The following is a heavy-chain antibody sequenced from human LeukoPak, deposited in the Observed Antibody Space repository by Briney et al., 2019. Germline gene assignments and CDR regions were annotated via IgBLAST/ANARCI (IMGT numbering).Heavy chain of an antibody. J-gene: IGHJ4*02. V-gene: IGHV4-31*03. CDR2: IYYSGST. D-gene: IGHD4-17*01. CDR3: ASSTPVTTTYSFDY. Sequence: PSETLSLTCTVSGGSISSGGYYWSWNRQHPGKGLEWIGYIYYSGSTYYNPSLKSRVTISVDTSKNQFSLKLSSVTAADTAVYYCASSTPVTTTYSFDYWGQGTLVTVSS. CDR1: GGSISSGGYY.